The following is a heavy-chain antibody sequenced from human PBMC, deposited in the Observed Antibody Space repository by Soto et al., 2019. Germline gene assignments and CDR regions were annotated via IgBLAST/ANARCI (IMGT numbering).Heavy chain of an antibody. J-gene: IGHJ4*02. D-gene: IGHD6-13*01. CDR3: ARDAAVLDY. Sequence: KASETLSLTCTVSGGSISSYYWSWIRQPPGKGLEWIGYIYYSGSTNYNPSLKSRVTISVDTSKNQSSLKLSSVTAADTAVYYCARDAAVLDYWGQGTLVTVSS. V-gene: IGHV4-59*01. CDR1: GGSISSYY. CDR2: IYYSGST.